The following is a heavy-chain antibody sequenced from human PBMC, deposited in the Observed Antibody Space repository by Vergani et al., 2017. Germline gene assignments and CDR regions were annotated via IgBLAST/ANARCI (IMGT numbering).Heavy chain of an antibody. Sequence: QVQLQESGPGLVKPPGTLSLTCAVSGDSISSNNCWTWVRQPPGKGLEWIGEICHTEDTKYSPSLKSRITVSVDEARNLFSLRRNYVTAADTAVYYCATIGYRRWGYYFDYWGQGILGTVSS. D-gene: IGHD2-2*02. CDR1: GDSISSNNC. V-gene: IGHV4-4*03. CDR2: ICHTEDT. CDR3: ATIGYRRWGYYFDY. J-gene: IGHJ4*02.